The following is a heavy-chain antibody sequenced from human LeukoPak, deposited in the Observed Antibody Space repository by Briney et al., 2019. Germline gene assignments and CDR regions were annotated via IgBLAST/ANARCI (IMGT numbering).Heavy chain of an antibody. CDR3: AADWGHGAFDI. Sequence: SVKVSCKGSGFTFTSPVLQGVGQARGQRLEWIGWIVVGSGNTNYAQKFQERVTITRDMSTSTADMELSSLRSEDTAVYYCAADWGHGAFDIWGQGTMVTVSS. V-gene: IGHV1-58*01. D-gene: IGHD3-16*01. CDR1: GFTFTSPV. J-gene: IGHJ3*02. CDR2: IVVGSGNT.